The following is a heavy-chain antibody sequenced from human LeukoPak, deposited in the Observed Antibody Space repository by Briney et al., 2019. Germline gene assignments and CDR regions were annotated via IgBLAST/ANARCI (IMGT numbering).Heavy chain of an antibody. J-gene: IGHJ4*02. CDR2: FSGSGGST. CDR3: ANRALWLGEFPFDY. Sequence: GGSLRLSCAACGFTFSSYAMSWVRQGPGKGLEWVTAFSGSGGSTYYADSGKGRFTISRDNSKNTLYLQMNTLRAADTAVYYCANRALWLGEFPFDYWGQGTLVTVSS. D-gene: IGHD3-10*01. CDR1: GFTFSSYA. V-gene: IGHV3-23*01.